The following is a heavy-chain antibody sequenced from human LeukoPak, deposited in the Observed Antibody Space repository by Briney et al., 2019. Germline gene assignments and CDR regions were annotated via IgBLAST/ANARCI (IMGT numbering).Heavy chain of an antibody. J-gene: IGHJ3*02. CDR2: IYYTGST. D-gene: IGHD5-24*01. V-gene: IGHV4-59*01. CDR3: ARRLHDAFDI. Sequence: SETLSLTXTVSGASISSYYWSWIRQPPGKGLEWIGYIYYTGSTNYNPSLKSRVTISVDTSKNQFSLKLSSVTAADTAVYYCARRLHDAFDIWGQGTMVTVSS. CDR1: GASISSYY.